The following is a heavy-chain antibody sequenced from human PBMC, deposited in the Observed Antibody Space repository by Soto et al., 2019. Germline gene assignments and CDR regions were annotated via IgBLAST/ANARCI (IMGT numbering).Heavy chain of an antibody. V-gene: IGHV4-59*01. D-gene: IGHD5-12*01. CDR1: GGSISSYY. CDR3: ARASPRGIVASFDY. Sequence: SETLSLTCTVSGGSISSYYWSWIRQPPGKGLEWIGYIYYSGSTNYNPSLKSRVTISVDTSKNQFSLKLSPVTAADTAVYYCARASPRGIVASFDYWGQGTLVTVSS. CDR2: IYYSGST. J-gene: IGHJ4*02.